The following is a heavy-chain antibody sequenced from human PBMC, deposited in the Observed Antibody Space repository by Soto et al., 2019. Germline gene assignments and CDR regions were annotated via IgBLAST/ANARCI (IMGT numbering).Heavy chain of an antibody. CDR1: GESFSGFY. Sequence: PSETLSLTCAVYGESFSGFYWSWIRQPPGKGLEWIGEINYSGNTNYNPALKSQVNISEDTSKNQLSLRLAYMTAAVTAIYFCARAATQGHRSVLVSGSSETLDYWGQGILVTVS. CDR3: ARAATQGHRSVLVSGSSETLDY. D-gene: IGHD2-2*01. V-gene: IGHV4-34*01. J-gene: IGHJ4*02. CDR2: INYSGNT.